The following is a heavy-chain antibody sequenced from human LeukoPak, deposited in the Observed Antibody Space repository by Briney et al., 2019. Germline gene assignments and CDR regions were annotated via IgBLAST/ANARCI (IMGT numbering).Heavy chain of an antibody. D-gene: IGHD6-25*01. V-gene: IGHV1-8*01. CDR3: ARDLSEAYSSAVPHFDY. CDR2: MNPNSGNT. Sequence: ASVKVSCKASGYTFTSYDINWVRQATGQGLEWMGWMNPNSGNTGYAQKFQGRVTMTRNTSISTAYMELSSLRSEDTAVYYCARDLSEAYSSAVPHFDYWGQGTLVTVSS. CDR1: GYTFTSYD. J-gene: IGHJ4*02.